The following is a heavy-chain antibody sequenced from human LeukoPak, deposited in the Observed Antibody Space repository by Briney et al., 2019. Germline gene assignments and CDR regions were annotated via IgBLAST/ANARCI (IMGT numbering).Heavy chain of an antibody. CDR2: ISGSGTI. J-gene: IGHJ4*02. CDR1: GFTFSNYA. V-gene: IGHV3-23*01. Sequence: GGSLRLSCAASGFTFSNYAMSWVRQAPGKGLEWVSVISGSGTIYYADSVKGRFTISRGNSKNTLYLQMSSLRAEDTALYYCAKDVRRFDYWGQGTLVTVSS. CDR3: AKDVRRFDY.